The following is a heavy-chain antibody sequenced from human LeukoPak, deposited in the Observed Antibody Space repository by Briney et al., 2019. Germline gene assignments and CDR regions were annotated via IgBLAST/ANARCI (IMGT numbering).Heavy chain of an antibody. V-gene: IGHV3-7*04. CDR3: ATDRAYAQFDY. J-gene: IGHJ4*02. CDR1: GFTFSTSW. CDR2: INGDESVS. D-gene: IGHD2-21*01. Sequence: PGGSLRLSCVGSGFTFSTSWMNWVRQTPGKGLEWLANINGDESVSSYADSVKGRFTISRDNAQNSVFLQMNSLRVDDTAVYYCATDRAYAQFDYWGQGTLVTVSS.